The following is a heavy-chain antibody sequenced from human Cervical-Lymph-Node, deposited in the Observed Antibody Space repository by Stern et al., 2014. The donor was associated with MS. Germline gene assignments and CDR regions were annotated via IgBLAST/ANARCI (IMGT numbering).Heavy chain of an antibody. CDR3: ARRRGDWYFDL. J-gene: IGHJ2*01. D-gene: IGHD3-16*01. CDR2: IYPGDSDT. Sequence: VQLGQSGAEVKKPGESLKISCKGPGYSFTNYWIVWVRQVPGKGLEWMGVIYPGDSDTEYSPSFQGHVTISADKSISTAYLQWSSLKASDTAMYYCARRRGDWYFDLWGRGTLVTVSS. CDR1: GYSFTNYW. V-gene: IGHV5-51*03.